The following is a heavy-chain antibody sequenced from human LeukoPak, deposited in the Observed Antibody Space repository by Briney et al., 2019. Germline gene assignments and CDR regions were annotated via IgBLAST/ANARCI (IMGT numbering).Heavy chain of an antibody. CDR2: IYYSGST. V-gene: IGHV4-39*07. J-gene: IGHJ4*02. CDR1: GGSISSSSYY. D-gene: IGHD1-26*01. Sequence: SETLSLTCTVSGGSISSSSYYWGWIRQPPGKGLEWIGSIYYSGSTNYNPSLKSRVTISVDTSKNQFSLKLSSVTAADTAVYYCAREGLHWIGIVDYWGQGTLVTVSS. CDR3: AREGLHWIGIVDY.